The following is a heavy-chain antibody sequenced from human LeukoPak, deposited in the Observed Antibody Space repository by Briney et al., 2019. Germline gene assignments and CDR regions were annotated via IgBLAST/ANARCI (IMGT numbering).Heavy chain of an antibody. CDR1: VGTFSSYS. CDR3: ASIPFSGGDLRHENWFDP. J-gene: IGHJ5*02. CDR2: IIPIFGTA. V-gene: IGHV1-69*13. Sequence: ASVNVSFKSSVGTFSSYSFSWVGQAPAQGLEGVGGIIPIFGTANYAQKFKGRVTITPDESTSTRYMELSSLRSEDTAVYYCASIPFSGGDLRHENWFDPWGQGTLVTVSS. D-gene: IGHD2-21*01.